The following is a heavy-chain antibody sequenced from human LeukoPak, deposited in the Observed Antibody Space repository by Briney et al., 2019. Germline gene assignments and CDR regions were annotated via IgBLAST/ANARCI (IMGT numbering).Heavy chain of an antibody. Sequence: GASVKVSSKASRYTFTRYYMHSVRQAPGHGREWMGGINPNIGGTNHAQEFQGRVTITRDTSISTAYMEVSRLRCDDTAVYYCARDRYCSRTSCFDPGYYYGMDVWGQGTRVTVSS. D-gene: IGHD2-2*01. J-gene: IGHJ6*02. CDR1: RYTFTRYY. CDR2: INPNIGGT. V-gene: IGHV1-2*02. CDR3: ARDRYCSRTSCFDPGYYYGMDV.